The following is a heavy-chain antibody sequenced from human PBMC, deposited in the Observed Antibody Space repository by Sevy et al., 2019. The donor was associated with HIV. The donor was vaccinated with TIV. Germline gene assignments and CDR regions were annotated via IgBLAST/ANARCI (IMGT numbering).Heavy chain of an antibody. Sequence: SETLSLTCTVSGASISSSGYYWGWIRQPPGKGLEWIANINYSGITFYNPSLKSRVTISADTSKNQFSLRLSSVTAADSSIYFCVGPKLTYINGWHYLDYWGQGTVVTVSS. CDR2: INYSGIT. V-gene: IGHV4-39*01. J-gene: IGHJ4*02. CDR3: VGPKLTYINGWHYLDY. D-gene: IGHD6-19*01. CDR1: GASISSSGYY.